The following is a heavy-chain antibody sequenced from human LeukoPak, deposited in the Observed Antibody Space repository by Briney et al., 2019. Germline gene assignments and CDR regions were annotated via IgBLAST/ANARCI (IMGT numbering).Heavy chain of an antibody. CDR3: AKVGGGGYYYGSGSYSA. D-gene: IGHD3-10*01. Sequence: GGSLRLSCAASGFTFSSYAMHWVRQAPGKGLEWVAVISYDGSNKYYADSVKGRFTISRDNSKNTLYLQMNSLRAEDTAVYYCAKVGGGGYYYGSGSYSAWGQGTLVTVSS. V-gene: IGHV3-30*04. CDR2: ISYDGSNK. J-gene: IGHJ4*02. CDR1: GFTFSSYA.